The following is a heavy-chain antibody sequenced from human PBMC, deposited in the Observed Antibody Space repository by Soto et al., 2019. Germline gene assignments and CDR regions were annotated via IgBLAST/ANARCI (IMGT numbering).Heavy chain of an antibody. CDR1: GFTFSSYW. Sequence: GGSLRLSCAASGFTFSSYWMSWVRQAPGKGLEWVANIKQDGSEKYYVDSVKGRFTISRDNAKNSLYLQMNSLRAEDTAVYYCARDGVQSSGWYNWFDPWGQGTLVT. CDR3: ARDGVQSSGWYNWFDP. J-gene: IGHJ5*02. CDR2: IKQDGSEK. D-gene: IGHD6-19*01. V-gene: IGHV3-7*01.